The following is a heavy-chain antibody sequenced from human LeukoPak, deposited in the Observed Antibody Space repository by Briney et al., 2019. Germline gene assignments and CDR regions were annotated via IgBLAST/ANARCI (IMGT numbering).Heavy chain of an antibody. J-gene: IGHJ4*02. CDR3: ARGVYTGYSSSYDY. CDR2: MNPNSGNT. CDR1: GYTFTSYD. D-gene: IGHD6-13*01. V-gene: IGHV1-8*01. Sequence: ASVKVSCKASGYTFTSYDINWVRQATGQGLEWMGWMNPNSGNTGYAPKFQGRVTMTSNTSISTAYMELSSLRSEDTAVYYCARGVYTGYSSSYDYWGQGTLVTVSS.